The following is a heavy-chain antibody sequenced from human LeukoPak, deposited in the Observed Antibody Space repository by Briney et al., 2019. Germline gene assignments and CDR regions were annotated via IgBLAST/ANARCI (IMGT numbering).Heavy chain of an antibody. CDR1: GFTFSDYY. J-gene: IGHJ5*02. D-gene: IGHD3-10*01. CDR3: ARYLWFGEPALNWFDP. CDR2: ISSSGSTI. V-gene: IGHV3-11*01. Sequence: KTGGSLRLSCAASGFTFSDYYMSWIRQAPGKGLEWVSYISSSGSTIYYADSVKGRFTISRDNAKNSLYLQMNSLRAEDTAVYYCARYLWFGEPALNWFDPWGQGTLVTVSS.